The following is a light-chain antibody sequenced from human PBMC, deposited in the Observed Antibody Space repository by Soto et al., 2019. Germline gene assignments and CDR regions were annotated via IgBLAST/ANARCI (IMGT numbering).Light chain of an antibody. Sequence: QSALTQPASVSGSPGQSITISCTGTSSDVGAYNFVSWYQHHPGKAPKLMIYEVTNRPAGVPDRFSGSKSGNTASLTISGLQTEDEAEYYCSSYRTSTTPYYVFGTGTKLTVL. J-gene: IGLJ1*01. CDR3: SSYRTSTTPYYV. CDR1: SSDVGAYNF. CDR2: EVT. V-gene: IGLV2-14*01.